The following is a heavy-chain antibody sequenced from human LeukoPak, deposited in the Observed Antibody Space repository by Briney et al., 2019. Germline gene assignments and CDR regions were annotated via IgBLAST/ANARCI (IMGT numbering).Heavy chain of an antibody. CDR1: GGSISSSSYY. V-gene: IGHV4-39*07. D-gene: IGHD3-3*01. Sequence: SETLSLTCTVSGGSISSSSYYWGWLRQPPGKGLEWVGSIYYSGSTYYNPSLKSRVTISVDTSKNQFSLKLSSVTAADTAVYYCARTRYYDFWSGYSDYWGQGTLVTVSS. J-gene: IGHJ4*02. CDR2: IYYSGST. CDR3: ARTRYYDFWSGYSDY.